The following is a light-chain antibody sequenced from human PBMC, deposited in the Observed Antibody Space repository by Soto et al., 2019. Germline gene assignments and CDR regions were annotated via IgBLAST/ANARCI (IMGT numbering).Light chain of an antibody. CDR3: QHYGRSPT. CDR1: QSVGNNY. J-gene: IGKJ1*01. V-gene: IGKV3-20*01. CDR2: VLS. Sequence: EIVLTQSPGTLSLSPGERATLSCRSSQSVGNNYLAWYQQKPDQAPRLVLYVLSGWATGISDRFGGSGSGTDFTFTISRLEPEDFAVYYCQHYGRSPTFGQGTKVEIK.